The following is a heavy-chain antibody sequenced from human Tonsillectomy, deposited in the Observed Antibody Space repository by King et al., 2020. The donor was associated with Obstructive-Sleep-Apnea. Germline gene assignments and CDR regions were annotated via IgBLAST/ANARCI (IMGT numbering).Heavy chain of an antibody. CDR2: INHSGSA. D-gene: IGHD4-17*01. CDR1: GGSFSVYS. V-gene: IGHV4-34*01. J-gene: IGHJ4*02. CDR3: ASGEVYYGDYDY. Sequence: VQLQQWGAGLLKPSETLSLTCAVYGGSFSVYSLSWIRQPPGKGLDWIGEINHSGSATYNPSLKNRVTISVDTSKNQFSLKLSSVTAADTAVYYCASGEVYYGDYDYWGQGTLVTVSS.